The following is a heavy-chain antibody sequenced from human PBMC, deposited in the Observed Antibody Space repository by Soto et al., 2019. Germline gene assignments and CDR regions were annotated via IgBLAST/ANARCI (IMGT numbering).Heavy chain of an antibody. Sequence: SETLSLTFTVSCGSISSYYWSWIRQPPGKGLEWIGYIYYSGSTNYNPSLKSRVTISVDTSKNQFSLKLSSVTAADTAVYYCARGKYFQHWGQGTLVTVSS. V-gene: IGHV4-59*01. CDR1: CGSISSYY. CDR3: ARGKYFQH. J-gene: IGHJ1*01. CDR2: IYYSGST.